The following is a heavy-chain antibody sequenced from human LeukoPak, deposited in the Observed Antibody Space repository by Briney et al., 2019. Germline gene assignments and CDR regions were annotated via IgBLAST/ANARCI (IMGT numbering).Heavy chain of an antibody. CDR1: GYTFTSYA. D-gene: IGHD5/OR15-5a*01. Sequence: ASVKVSCKASGYTFTSYAMHWVRQAPGQGLEWMGRINPNSGDTYYTQDFQGRITMTRDTSLSTAYLELSTLRSNDTAVYYCARLSTSPHHFPWGQGTLVTVSS. V-gene: IGHV1-2*06. J-gene: IGHJ5*02. CDR3: ARLSTSPHHFP. CDR2: INPNSGDT.